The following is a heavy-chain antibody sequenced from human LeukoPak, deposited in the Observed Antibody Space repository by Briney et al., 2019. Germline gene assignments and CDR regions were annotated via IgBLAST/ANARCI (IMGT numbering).Heavy chain of an antibody. CDR3: ARDLAGSNY. D-gene: IGHD6-13*01. V-gene: IGHV1-2*02. CDR2: INPNSGGT. Sequence: GASVKVSCKASGYTFTGYYMHWVRQAPGQGLEWMGWINPNSGGTNYAQKFQGRVTITADESTSTAYMELSSLRSEDTAVYYCARDLAGSNYWGQGTLVTVSS. J-gene: IGHJ4*02. CDR1: GYTFTGYY.